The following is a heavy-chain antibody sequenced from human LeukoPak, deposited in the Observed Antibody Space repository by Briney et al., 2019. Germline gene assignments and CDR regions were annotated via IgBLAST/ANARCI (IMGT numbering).Heavy chain of an antibody. D-gene: IGHD5-24*01. CDR1: GYTFTGYY. CDR3: ARGEEMATIFGAFDI. V-gene: IGHV1-2*02. CDR2: INPNSGGT. Sequence: ASVKVSCKASGYTFTGYYMHWVRQAPGQGLEWMGWINPNSGGTNYAQKFQGRVTMTRDTSISTAYMELSRLRSDDTAVYYCARGEEMATIFGAFDIWGQGTMVTVSS. J-gene: IGHJ3*02.